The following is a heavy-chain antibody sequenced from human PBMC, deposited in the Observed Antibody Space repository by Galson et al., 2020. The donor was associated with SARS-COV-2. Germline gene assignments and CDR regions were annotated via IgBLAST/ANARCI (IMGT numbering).Heavy chain of an antibody. V-gene: IGHV3-7*01. J-gene: IGHJ4*02. Sequence: QLGESLKISCAASGFTFSSYWMSWVRQAPGKGLEWVANIKQDGSEKYYVDSVKGRFTISRDNAKNSLYLQMNSLRAEDTAVYYCARGGDSGNFYQAIIDSWGQGTLVTVSS. CDR2: IKQDGSEK. D-gene: IGHD3-10*01. CDR3: ARGGDSGNFYQAIIDS. CDR1: GFTFSSYW.